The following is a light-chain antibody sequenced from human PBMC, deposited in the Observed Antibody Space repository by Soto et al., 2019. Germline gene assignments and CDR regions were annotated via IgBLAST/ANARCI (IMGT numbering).Light chain of an antibody. V-gene: IGKV3-20*01. CDR3: QQDGNSPWT. J-gene: IGKJ1*01. CDR1: QSVSSSY. CDR2: GAS. Sequence: EIVLTQSPGSLSLSPGERATLSCRASQSVSSSYLAWYQQRPGQAPRLLIYGASSRATGIPDRFSGSESGTDFTLTISRLEPEDFAVYYCQQDGNSPWTFGQGTKVEIK.